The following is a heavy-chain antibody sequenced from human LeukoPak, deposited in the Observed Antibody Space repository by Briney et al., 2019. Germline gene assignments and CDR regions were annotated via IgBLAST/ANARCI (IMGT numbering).Heavy chain of an antibody. D-gene: IGHD3-10*01. J-gene: IGHJ4*02. Sequence: ASVKVSCKASGYTFTTDYIHWVRQAPGQGLEWMGIINPGGGSTTYAQKFQGRVTMTRDTSTSTVYMELSSLRSEDTAVYYCARVWFGELLYDYWGQGTLVTVSS. CDR2: INPGGGST. CDR1: GYTFTTDY. CDR3: ARVWFGELLYDY. V-gene: IGHV1-46*01.